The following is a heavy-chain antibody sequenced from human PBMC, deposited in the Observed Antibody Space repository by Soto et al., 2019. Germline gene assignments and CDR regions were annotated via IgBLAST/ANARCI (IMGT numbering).Heavy chain of an antibody. J-gene: IGHJ5*02. D-gene: IGHD3-22*01. CDR2: INPNSGGT. Sequence: ASVKVSCKASGYTFTGYYMHWVRQAPGQVLEWMGWINPNSGGTNYAQKFQGRVTMTRDTSISTAYMELSRLRSDDTAVYYCAREDYYDSSGYYSEGRWFDPWGQGTLVTVSS. CDR1: GYTFTGYY. CDR3: AREDYYDSSGYYSEGRWFDP. V-gene: IGHV1-2*02.